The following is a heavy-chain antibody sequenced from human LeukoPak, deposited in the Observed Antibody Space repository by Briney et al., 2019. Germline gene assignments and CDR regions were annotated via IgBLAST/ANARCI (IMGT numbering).Heavy chain of an antibody. CDR1: GGSITSGGFY. J-gene: IGHJ4*02. CDR2: TYYSGIT. V-gene: IGHV4-31*03. Sequence: PSQTLSLTCTVSGGSITSGGFYWNWIRQHPGKGLEWIGNTYYSGITHYNPSLKSRVIISVDTSKNRFSLKLSSVTAADTAVYYCARDPGGDYSDYWGQGTLVTVSS. CDR3: ARDPGGDYSDY.